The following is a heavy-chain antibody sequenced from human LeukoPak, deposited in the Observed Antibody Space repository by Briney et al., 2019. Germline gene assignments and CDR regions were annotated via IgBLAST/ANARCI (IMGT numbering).Heavy chain of an antibody. J-gene: IGHJ4*02. CDR1: GGSISSYY. CDR2: IYTSGST. D-gene: IGHD5-12*01. V-gene: IGHV4-4*07. Sequence: SETLSLTCTVSGGSISSYYWSWIRQPAGKGLEWIGRIYTSGSTNYNPSLKSRVTMSVDTSKNQFSLKLSSVTAADTAVYYCARVAPPYDRQGFDYWGQGTPVTVSS. CDR3: ARVAPPYDRQGFDY.